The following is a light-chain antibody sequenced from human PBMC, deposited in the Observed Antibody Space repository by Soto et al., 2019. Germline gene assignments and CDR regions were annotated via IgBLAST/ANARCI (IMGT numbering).Light chain of an antibody. V-gene: IGLV2-14*01. Sequence: QSALTQPASVSGSPGQSITISCTGTSSDVGGHNYVSWYQQHPGTAPKLMIYEVTNRPSGVSNRFSGSKSGNTASLTISGLQAEDEADYYCVSFTSSTTYVFGSGTKLTVL. CDR2: EVT. CDR3: VSFTSSTTYV. CDR1: SSDVGGHNY. J-gene: IGLJ1*01.